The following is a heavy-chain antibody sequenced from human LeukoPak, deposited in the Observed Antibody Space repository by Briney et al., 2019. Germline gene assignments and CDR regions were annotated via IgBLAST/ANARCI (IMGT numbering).Heavy chain of an antibody. CDR1: GCTFSNAW. J-gene: IGHJ3*02. CDR2: IKSGGGAT. D-gene: IGHD5-24*01. V-gene: IGHV3-15*01. Sequence: PGGSLRLSCAAPGCTFSNAWMTWVRQAPGKGLEWVGRIKSGGGATDYAAPVKGRFTVSRDDSKNTLYLQMSSLKTEDTAVYYCTTDLSSRNVEMSFIRENTFDIWGQGTMVTVSS. CDR3: TTDLSSRNVEMSFIRENTFDI.